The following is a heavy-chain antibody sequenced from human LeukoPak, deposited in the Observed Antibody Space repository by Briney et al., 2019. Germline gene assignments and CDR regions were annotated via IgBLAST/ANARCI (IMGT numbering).Heavy chain of an antibody. J-gene: IGHJ4*02. CDR3: ARDRGEYYYGSGSYFEIY. V-gene: IGHV3-66*01. CDR1: GFTVSSNY. Sequence: GGSLRLSCAASGFTVSSNYMSWVRQAPGKGLEWVSVIYSGGSTYYADSVKGRFTISRDNSKNTLYLQMNSLRAEDTAVYYCARDRGEYYYGSGSYFEIYWGQGTPVTVSS. D-gene: IGHD3-10*01. CDR2: IYSGGST.